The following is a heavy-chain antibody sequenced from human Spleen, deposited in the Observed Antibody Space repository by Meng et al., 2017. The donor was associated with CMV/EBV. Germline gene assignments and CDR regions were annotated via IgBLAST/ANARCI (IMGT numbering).Heavy chain of an antibody. CDR2: ISGSGGFT. CDR1: GFTFSSYA. CDR3: ASWYNWNDAFDI. V-gene: IGHV3-23*01. D-gene: IGHD1-1*01. J-gene: IGHJ3*02. Sequence: GESLKISCAASGFTFSSYAMSWVRQAPGKGLEWVSAISGSGGFTYYADSVKGRFIISRDHSKNTLYLQMNSLRAEDTAVYYCASWYNWNDAFDIWGQGTMVTVSS.